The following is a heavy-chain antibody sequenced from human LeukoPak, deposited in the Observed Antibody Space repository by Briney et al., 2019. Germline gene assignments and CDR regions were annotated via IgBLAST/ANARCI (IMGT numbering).Heavy chain of an antibody. D-gene: IGHD3-3*01. V-gene: IGHV4-59*08. Sequence: SETLSLTCTVPGGSIGNYCWSWIRQPPGKGLEWIGYVYSSGYTNYNPSLKSRVTISVDTSNNQFSLRLSSVTAADTAVYYCARLTRFVSGVLNPLDSWGQGTPVTVSS. CDR3: ARLTRFVSGVLNPLDS. J-gene: IGHJ4*02. CDR2: VYSSGYT. CDR1: GGSIGNYC.